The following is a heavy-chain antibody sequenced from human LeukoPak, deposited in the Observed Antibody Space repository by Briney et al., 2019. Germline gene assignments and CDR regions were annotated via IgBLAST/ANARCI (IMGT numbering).Heavy chain of an antibody. CDR2: INPNSGGT. J-gene: IGHJ3*02. V-gene: IGHV1-2*02. CDR1: GYTFTGYY. D-gene: IGHD3-3*01. Sequence: ASVKVSCKASGYTFTGYYMHWMRQAPGQGLEWMGWINPNSGGTNYAQKFQGRVTMTRDTSISTAYMELSRLRSDDTAGYYCGRPVRPGVSEGGDAFDIWGQGTMVTVSS. CDR3: GRPVRPGVSEGGDAFDI.